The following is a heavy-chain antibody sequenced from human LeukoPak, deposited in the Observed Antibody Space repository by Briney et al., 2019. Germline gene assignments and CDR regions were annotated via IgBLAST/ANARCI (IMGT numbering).Heavy chain of an antibody. Sequence: GGSLRLSCAASGFPFSSYWMAWVRQASGKGLEWVVNINQDGSEKTYVDSGKGRFTISRDNAKKLLSLQMNNLRAEDTAAYYCARYCGGDCYGMDVWGQGTTVTVSS. V-gene: IGHV3-7*01. J-gene: IGHJ6*02. D-gene: IGHD2-21*01. CDR2: INQDGSEK. CDR3: ARYCGGDCYGMDV. CDR1: GFPFSSYW.